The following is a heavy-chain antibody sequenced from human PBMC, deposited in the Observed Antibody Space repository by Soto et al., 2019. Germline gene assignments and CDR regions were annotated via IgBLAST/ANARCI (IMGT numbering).Heavy chain of an antibody. V-gene: IGHV3-9*01. D-gene: IGHD5-12*01. CDR1: GFTFDDYA. J-gene: IGHJ2*01. Sequence: EVQLVESGGGLVQPGRSLRLSCAASGFTFDDYAMHWVRQAPGKGLEWVSGISWNSGSIGYADSVKGRFTISRDNAKNSLYLQMSSLRAEDTALYYCAKGMASSRSYCYFDLWGPGTLVTVSS. CDR2: ISWNSGSI. CDR3: AKGMASSRSYCYFDL.